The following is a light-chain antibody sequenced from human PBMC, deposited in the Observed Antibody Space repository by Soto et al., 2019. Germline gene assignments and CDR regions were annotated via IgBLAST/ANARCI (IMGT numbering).Light chain of an antibody. J-gene: IGLJ1*01. CDR3: AAWDDSLNEYV. V-gene: IGLV2-23*01. Sequence: QSVLTQPASVSGSPGQSITISCTGTSSDVGSYNLVSWYQQHPGKAPKLMIYEGSKRPSGVSNRFSGSKSGNTASLTISGLQAEDEADYCCAAWDDSLNEYVFGDGTKLTVL. CDR2: EGS. CDR1: SSDVGSYNL.